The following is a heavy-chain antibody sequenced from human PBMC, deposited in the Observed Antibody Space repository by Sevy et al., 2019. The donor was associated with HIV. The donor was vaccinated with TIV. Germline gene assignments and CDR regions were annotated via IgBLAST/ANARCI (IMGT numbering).Heavy chain of an antibody. V-gene: IGHV3-48*03. D-gene: IGHD2-2*01. CDR3: ARALVVPAEGGMDV. J-gene: IGHJ6*02. CDR2: ISSSGSTI. Sequence: GGSLRLSCAASGFTFSSYEMNWVRQAPGKGLEWVSYISSSGSTIYYADSVKGRFTISRDNAKNSLYLQMNSLRAEDTDVYYCARALVVPAEGGMDVWGQGTTVTVSS. CDR1: GFTFSSYE.